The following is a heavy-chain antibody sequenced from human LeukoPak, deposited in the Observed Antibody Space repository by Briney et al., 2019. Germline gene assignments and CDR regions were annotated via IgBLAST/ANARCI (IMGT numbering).Heavy chain of an antibody. CDR3: AREIGYYYDSSGYSWFDP. Sequence: SETLSLTCTVSGGSISSGGYYWSWLRQHPGKGLEWIGYIYYSGSTYYNPSLKSRVTISVDTSKNQFSLKLSSVTAADTAVYYCAREIGYYYDSSGYSWFDPWGQGTLVTVSS. CDR1: GGSISSGGYY. V-gene: IGHV4-31*03. D-gene: IGHD3-22*01. CDR2: IYYSGST. J-gene: IGHJ5*02.